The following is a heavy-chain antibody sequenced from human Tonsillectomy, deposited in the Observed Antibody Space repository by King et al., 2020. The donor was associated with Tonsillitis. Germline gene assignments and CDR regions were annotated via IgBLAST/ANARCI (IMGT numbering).Heavy chain of an antibody. Sequence: VQLVESGGGLVQPGGSLRLSCAASGFTFSSYAMSWVRQAPGKGLEWVSAISGSGGSTYHADSVKGRFTISRDNSTNPLYLQMNSLRAEDTAVYYCAKDFIIFPYYYDSSGYYVRKGYWGQGTLVTVPS. D-gene: IGHD3-22*01. CDR3: AKDFIIFPYYYDSSGYYVRKGY. J-gene: IGHJ4*02. V-gene: IGHV3-23*04. CDR1: GFTFSSYA. CDR2: ISGSGGST.